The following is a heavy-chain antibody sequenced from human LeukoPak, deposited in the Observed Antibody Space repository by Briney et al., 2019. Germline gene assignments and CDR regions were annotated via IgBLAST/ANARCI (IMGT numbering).Heavy chain of an antibody. D-gene: IGHD3-9*01. CDR1: GFTFSSYA. J-gene: IGHJ3*02. Sequence: GRSLRLSCAASGFTFSSYAMHWVRQAPGKGLEWVAVISYDGSNKYYADSVKGRFTISRDNSKNTLYLQMNSLRAEDTAVYYCARELTYYDILTGYRHDAFDIWGQGTMVTVSS. CDR3: ARELTYYDILTGYRHDAFDI. V-gene: IGHV3-30*04. CDR2: ISYDGSNK.